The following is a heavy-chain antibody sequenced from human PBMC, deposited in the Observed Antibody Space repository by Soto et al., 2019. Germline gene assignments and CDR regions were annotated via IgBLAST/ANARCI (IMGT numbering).Heavy chain of an antibody. CDR1: GFTFSGFY. J-gene: IGHJ6*02. CDR2: IKPNTDDT. V-gene: IGHV1-2*02. CDR3: ARSPYSLEGDGQHYYYGMDL. D-gene: IGHD2-15*01. Sequence: GASVKVSCKPSGFTFSGFYLHWVRQAPGQGLEWMGWIKPNTDDTGYAQKFQGRVTLTWDTSSSAGYMDLSSLRSDDTAVYYCARSPYSLEGDGQHYYYGMDLWGLGXTVTVYS.